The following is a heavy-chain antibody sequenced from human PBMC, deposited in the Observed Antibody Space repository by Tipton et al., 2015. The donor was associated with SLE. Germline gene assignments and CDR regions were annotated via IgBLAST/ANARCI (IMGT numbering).Heavy chain of an antibody. J-gene: IGHJ5*02. CDR3: ARGKSTFNWFDP. CDR2: IYYSGST. Sequence: TLSLTCAVYGGSFSGYHWSWIRQPPGKGLEWIGEIYYSGSTKYNPSLKSRVTISVDTSKNQLSLKLSSVTAADTAVYYCARGKSTFNWFDPWGQGTLVTVSS. V-gene: IGHV4-34*01. CDR1: GGSFSGYH.